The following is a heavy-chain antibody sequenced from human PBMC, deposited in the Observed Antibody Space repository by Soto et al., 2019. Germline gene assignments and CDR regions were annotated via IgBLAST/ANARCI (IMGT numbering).Heavy chain of an antibody. J-gene: IGHJ6*02. CDR2: IVPVFQTT. CDR1: GGTFDSFA. CDR3: ASRIGDAPFVPLHYYYAMDV. Sequence: QMQLVQSGAEVKEPGSSVKVSCKASGGTFDSFAISWVRQAPGQGPEWLGGIVPVFQTTNYAQRFQDRVTITADGSTGTAYMGLRNVRSEDSAIYYFASRIGDAPFVPLHYYYAMDVWGQGTTVTVS. D-gene: IGHD3-16*01. V-gene: IGHV1-69*01.